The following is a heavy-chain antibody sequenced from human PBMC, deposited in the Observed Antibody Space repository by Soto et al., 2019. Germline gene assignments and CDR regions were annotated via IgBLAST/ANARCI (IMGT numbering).Heavy chain of an antibody. CDR3: ARAPARIAAAGPIDY. CDR1: GYTFTSYG. J-gene: IGHJ4*02. CDR2: INAGNGNT. D-gene: IGHD6-13*01. Sequence: GASVKVSCKASGYTFTSYGISWVRQAPGQRLEWMGWINAGNGNTKYSQKFQGRVTITRDTSASTAYMELSSLRSEDTAVYYCARAPARIAAAGPIDYWGQGTLVTVSS. V-gene: IGHV1-3*01.